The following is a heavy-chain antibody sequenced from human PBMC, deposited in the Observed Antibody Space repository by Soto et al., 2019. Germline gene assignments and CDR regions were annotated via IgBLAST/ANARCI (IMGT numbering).Heavy chain of an antibody. Sequence: PGGSLRLSCAASGFTFSSYAMSWVRQAPGKGLEWVSAISGSGGSTYYADSVKGRFTISRDNSKNTLYLQMNSLRAEDTAVYYCASRREMELRADYDYIWGSYRYKGPVDYWGQGTLVTVSS. D-gene: IGHD3-16*02. J-gene: IGHJ4*02. CDR1: GFTFSSYA. V-gene: IGHV3-23*01. CDR3: ASRREMELRADYDYIWGSYRYKGPVDY. CDR2: ISGSGGST.